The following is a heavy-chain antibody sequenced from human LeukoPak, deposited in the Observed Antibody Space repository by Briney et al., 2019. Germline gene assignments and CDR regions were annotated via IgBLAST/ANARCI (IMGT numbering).Heavy chain of an antibody. CDR1: GFTFSNYA. J-gene: IGHJ5*02. V-gene: IGHV3-33*06. Sequence: TGGSLRLSCAASGFTFSNYAMHWVRQAPGQGLEWVAIIWYDGSNKYYGDSVKGRFTISRDNSKNTLYLQMNSLRVEDTAVYYCAKSGYSSGFNWFDPWGQGTLVTVSS. CDR3: AKSGYSSGFNWFDP. D-gene: IGHD3-22*01. CDR2: IWYDGSNK.